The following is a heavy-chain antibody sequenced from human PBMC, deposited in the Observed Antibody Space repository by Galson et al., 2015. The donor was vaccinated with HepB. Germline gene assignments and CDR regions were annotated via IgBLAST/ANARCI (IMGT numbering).Heavy chain of an antibody. D-gene: IGHD2-15*01. Sequence: QSGAEVKKPGESLKVSCKASGYTFPSYGISWVRQAPGQGLEWMGWISAYNGNTNYAQKLQGRVTMTTDTSTSTAYMELRSLRSDDTAVYYCARTYCSGGSCYSGDDYWGQGTLVTVSS. CDR2: ISAYNGNT. CDR3: ARTYCSGGSCYSGDDY. CDR1: GYTFPSYG. V-gene: IGHV1-18*04. J-gene: IGHJ4*02.